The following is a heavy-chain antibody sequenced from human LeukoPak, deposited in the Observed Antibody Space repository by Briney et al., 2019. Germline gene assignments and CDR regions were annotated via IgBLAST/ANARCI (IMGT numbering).Heavy chain of an antibody. CDR1: GYTFTSYG. CDR3: ARDPQDIVVVPAAPGGYFDY. CDR2: ISAYNGNT. J-gene: IGHJ4*02. Sequence: ASVKVSCKASGYTFTSYGISWVRQAPGQGLEWMGWISAYNGNTNYAQKLQGRVTMTRDTSISTAYMELSRLRSDDTAVYYCARDPQDIVVVPAAPGGYFDYWGQGTLVTVSS. V-gene: IGHV1-18*01. D-gene: IGHD2-2*01.